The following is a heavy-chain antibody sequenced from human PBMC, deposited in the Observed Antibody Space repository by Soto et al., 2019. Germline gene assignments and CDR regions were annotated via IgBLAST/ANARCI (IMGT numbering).Heavy chain of an antibody. CDR2: ISDSGGTT. J-gene: IGHJ4*02. Sequence: EVQLLESGGGLVQPGGSLRLSCAASGFTFSFYAMNWVRQAPGKGLEWVSGISDSGGTTYYVDSVKGRFTISRDNSKHTLYLQMNSLGVEDTAIYYCARPDRDGYNYDYWGQGTLVTVSS. CDR3: ARPDRDGYNYDY. D-gene: IGHD5-12*01. V-gene: IGHV3-23*01. CDR1: GFTFSFYA.